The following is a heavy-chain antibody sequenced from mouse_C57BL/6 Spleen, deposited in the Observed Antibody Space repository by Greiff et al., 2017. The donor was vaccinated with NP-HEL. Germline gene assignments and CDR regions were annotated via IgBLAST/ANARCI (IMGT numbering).Heavy chain of an antibody. CDR3: AREGSSYDYAMDY. J-gene: IGHJ4*01. D-gene: IGHD1-1*01. CDR2: IYPGDGDT. Sequence: VQLQESGPELVKPGASVKISCKASGYAFSSSWMNWVKQRPGKGLEWIGRIYPGDGDTNYNGKFKGKATLTADKSSSTAYMRHSSRTSEDSAVYFCAREGSSYDYAMDYWGQGTSVTVSS. CDR1: GYAFSSSW. V-gene: IGHV1-82*01.